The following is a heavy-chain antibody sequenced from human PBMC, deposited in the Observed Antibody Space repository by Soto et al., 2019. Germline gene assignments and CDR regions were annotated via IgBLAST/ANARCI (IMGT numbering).Heavy chain of an antibody. D-gene: IGHD2-21*02. CDR3: ARGDRGAFDL. Sequence: GGSLRLSCAASGFTFSDYDMHWVRQARGKGLEWVSSISSSSSYIYYADSVKGRFTISRDNAKNTLYLQMNSLRAEDTAVYYCARGDRGAFDLWGQGTMVTVSS. V-gene: IGHV3-21*01. J-gene: IGHJ3*01. CDR2: ISSSSSYI. CDR1: GFTFSDYD.